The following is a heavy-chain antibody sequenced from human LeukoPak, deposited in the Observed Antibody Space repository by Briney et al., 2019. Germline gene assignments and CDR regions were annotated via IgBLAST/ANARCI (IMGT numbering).Heavy chain of an antibody. J-gene: IGHJ3*02. Sequence: PSETLSLTCTVSGGSISSYYWSWIRQPPGKGLEWIGYIYYSGSTNYNPSLKSRVTISVDTSRNQFSLKPSSVTAADTAVYYCASISCSGGGCYSGDAFDIWGQGTMVTVSS. CDR2: IYYSGST. D-gene: IGHD2-15*01. V-gene: IGHV4-59*08. CDR3: ASISCSGGGCYSGDAFDI. CDR1: GGSISSYY.